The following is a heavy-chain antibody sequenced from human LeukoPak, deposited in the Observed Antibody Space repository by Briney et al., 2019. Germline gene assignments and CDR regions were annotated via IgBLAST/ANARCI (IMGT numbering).Heavy chain of an antibody. CDR1: GGSFRGYY. J-gene: IGHJ4*02. CDR2: INHSGST. D-gene: IGHD3-3*01. Sequence: SETLSLTCAVYGGSFRGYYWSWIRQPPGKGLEWIGEINHSGSTNYNPSLKSRVTISVDTSKNQFSLKLSSVTAADTAVYYCARARSGYYTPFDYWGQGTLVTVSS. V-gene: IGHV4-34*01. CDR3: ARARSGYYTPFDY.